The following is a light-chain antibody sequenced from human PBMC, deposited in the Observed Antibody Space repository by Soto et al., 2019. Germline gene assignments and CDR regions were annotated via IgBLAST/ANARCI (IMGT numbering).Light chain of an antibody. J-gene: IGKJ1*01. CDR1: QTVSTY. CDR3: QQSYSTPPET. CDR2: AAS. Sequence: DILMTQSPSSLSASIGDRVTISCRTSQTVSTYLNWYQHKPGRGPTLLIYAASSLQSGVPSRFSGSGSGTDFTLTISSLQPEDFATYYCQQSYSTPPETFGQGTKVDIK. V-gene: IGKV1-39*01.